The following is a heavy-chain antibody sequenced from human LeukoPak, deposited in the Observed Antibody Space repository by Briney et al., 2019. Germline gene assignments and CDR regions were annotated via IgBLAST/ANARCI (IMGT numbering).Heavy chain of an antibody. CDR2: INHSGST. D-gene: IGHD3-10*01. CDR1: GGSFSGYY. J-gene: IGHJ5*02. V-gene: IGHV4-34*01. CDR3: ARPHGSGSYYKSRLNWFDP. Sequence: SETLSLTCAVYGGSFSGYYWSWIRQPPGKGLEWIGEINHSGSTNYNPSLKSRVTVSVDTSKNQFSLKLSSVTAADTAVYYCARPHGSGSYYKSRLNWFDPWGQGTLVTVSS.